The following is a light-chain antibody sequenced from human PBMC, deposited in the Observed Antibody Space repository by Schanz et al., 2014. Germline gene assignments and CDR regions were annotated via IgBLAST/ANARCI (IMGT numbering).Light chain of an antibody. CDR1: SSDVGFYKY. J-gene: IGLJ3*02. CDR2: DVS. CDR3: SSYTSTNTQV. Sequence: QSALTQPASVSGSPGQSITISCTGTSSDVGFYKYVSWYQQHPGKVPKLLIYDVSDRPSGVSDRFSGSKSGNTASLTISGLQAEDEADYYCSSYTSTNTQVFGGGTKLTV. V-gene: IGLV2-14*03.